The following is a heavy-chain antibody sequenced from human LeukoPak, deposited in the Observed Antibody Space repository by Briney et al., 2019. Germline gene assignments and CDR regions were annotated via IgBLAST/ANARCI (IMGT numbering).Heavy chain of an antibody. CDR1: GGSISSYY. Sequence: SETLSLTCTVSGGSISSYYWSWIWQPPGKGLEWIGYIYYSGSTNYNPSLKSRVTISVDTSKNQFSLKLSSVTAADTAVYYCARGLIGGYSSGWYNDRGQGTLVTVSS. D-gene: IGHD6-19*01. J-gene: IGHJ4*02. CDR2: IYYSGST. V-gene: IGHV4-59*01. CDR3: ARGLIGGYSSGWYND.